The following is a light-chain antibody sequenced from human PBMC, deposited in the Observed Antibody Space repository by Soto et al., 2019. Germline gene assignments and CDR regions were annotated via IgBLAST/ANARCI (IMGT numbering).Light chain of an antibody. V-gene: IGLV6-57*01. J-gene: IGLJ3*02. CDR3: QSSDSSNLLV. Sequence: NFMLTQPHSVSESPGKTVSISCTRSSGSIASNYVHWYQQRPGSSPTIVIYEDNHRPSGVPDRFSGSIDSSSNSASLTISKVKTEDEADYYCQSSDSSNLLVFGGGTKLTVL. CDR2: EDN. CDR1: SGSIASNY.